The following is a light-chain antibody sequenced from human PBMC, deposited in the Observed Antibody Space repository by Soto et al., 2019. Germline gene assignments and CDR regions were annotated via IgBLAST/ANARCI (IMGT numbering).Light chain of an antibody. J-gene: IGLJ3*02. CDR3: SSGDDSRTGVV. CDR2: SHN. V-gene: IGLV1-44*01. CDR1: DSNIGRNT. Sequence: QSVLTQPPSACGTPGQRVTISCSGSDSNIGRNTVNWYQHLPGTAPKLVIFSHNKRPSGVPDRFSGSTSGTSASLAISDLQSEDEAYYYCSSGDDSRTGVVFGGGTKLTVL.